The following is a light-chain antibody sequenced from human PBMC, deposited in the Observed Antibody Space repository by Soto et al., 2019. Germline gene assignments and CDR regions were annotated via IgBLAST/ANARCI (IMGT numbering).Light chain of an antibody. CDR3: QQYNKWPLFT. CDR2: GAS. Sequence: ERVITQSPATLSVSPGERATLSCRASQSVGTNLAWYQQRPGQAPRLLIYGASTRATGIPARFSGSGSGTEFTLTISSLQSEDFALYYCQQYNKWPLFTFGPGTRVDIK. V-gene: IGKV3-15*01. CDR1: QSVGTN. J-gene: IGKJ3*01.